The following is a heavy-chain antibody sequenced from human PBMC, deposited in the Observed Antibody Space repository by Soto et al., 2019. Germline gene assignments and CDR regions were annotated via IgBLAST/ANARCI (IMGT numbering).Heavy chain of an antibody. V-gene: IGHV4-34*01. Sequence: PSETLSLTCAVYGGSFSGYYWSWIRQHPGKGLEWIGEINHSGSTNYNPSLKSRVTISVDTSKNQFSLKLSSVTAADTAVYYCARDGQYDYIWGSYRYKGYWGQGTLVTVPQ. CDR1: GGSFSGYY. CDR3: ARDGQYDYIWGSYRYKGY. CDR2: INHSGST. J-gene: IGHJ4*02. D-gene: IGHD3-16*02.